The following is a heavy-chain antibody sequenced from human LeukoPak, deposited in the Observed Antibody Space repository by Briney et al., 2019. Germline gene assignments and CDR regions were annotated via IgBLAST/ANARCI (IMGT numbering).Heavy chain of an antibody. CDR1: GFTFSSYS. CDR3: ARDGQTTYYDFWSGYSRDAFDI. J-gene: IGHJ3*02. V-gene: IGHV3-21*01. Sequence: GGSLRLSCAASGFTFSSYSMNWVRQAPGKGLEWVSSISSSSSYIYYADSVKGRFTISRDNAKNSLYLQMNSLRAEDTAVYYCARDGQTTYYDFWSGYSRDAFDIWGQGTMVTVSS. D-gene: IGHD3-3*01. CDR2: ISSSSSYI.